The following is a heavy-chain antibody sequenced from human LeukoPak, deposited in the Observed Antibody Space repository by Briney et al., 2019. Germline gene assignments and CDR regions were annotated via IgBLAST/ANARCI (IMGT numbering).Heavy chain of an antibody. Sequence: GGSLRLSCAAAGFTFSTYGMHWVRQAPGKGLEWVAIISYDGSNKYYADSAKGRFTISRDNSKNTLYLQMNSLRAEDTALYYCARENTSGTTKDAFDIWGQGTMVSVSS. CDR1: GFTFSTYG. J-gene: IGHJ3*02. CDR3: ARENTSGTTKDAFDI. D-gene: IGHD4-17*01. V-gene: IGHV3-30*03. CDR2: ISYDGSNK.